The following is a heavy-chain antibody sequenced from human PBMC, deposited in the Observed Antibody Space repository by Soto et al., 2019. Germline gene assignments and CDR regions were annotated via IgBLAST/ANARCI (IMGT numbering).Heavy chain of an antibody. D-gene: IGHD1-1*01. Sequence: GGSLRLSCAASGFSFSGKNYLTWVRQAPGKGLEWVSALYSSDGTYYADSVKGRFSVSRDNSKNTFYLQLHSLRPEDTALYFSENWLQREHAFDIWGLGTMVTVSS. CDR2: LYSSDGT. CDR1: GFSFSGKNY. J-gene: IGHJ3*02. CDR3: ENWLQREHAFDI. V-gene: IGHV3-53*01.